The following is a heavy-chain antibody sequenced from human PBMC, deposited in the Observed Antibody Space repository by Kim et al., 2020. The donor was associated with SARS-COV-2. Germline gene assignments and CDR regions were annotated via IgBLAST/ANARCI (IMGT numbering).Heavy chain of an antibody. J-gene: IGHJ4*02. CDR2: INAGNGNT. V-gene: IGHV1-3*01. CDR3: ARVFAKGGWYQYYFDY. Sequence: ASVKVSCKASGYTFTSYAMHWVRQAPGQRLEWMGWINAGNGNTKYSQKFQGRVTITRDTSASTAYMELSSLRSEDTAVYYCARVFAKGGWYQYYFDYWGQGTLVTVSS. D-gene: IGHD6-19*01. CDR1: GYTFTSYA.